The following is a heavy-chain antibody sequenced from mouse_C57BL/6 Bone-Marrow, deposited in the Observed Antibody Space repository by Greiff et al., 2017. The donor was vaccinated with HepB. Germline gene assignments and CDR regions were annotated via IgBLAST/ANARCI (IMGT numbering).Heavy chain of an antibody. V-gene: IGHV1-76*01. J-gene: IGHJ4*01. CDR3: ARHGSSLYYYAMDY. Sequence: QVQLQQSGAELVRPGASVKLSCKASGYTFTDYYINWVKQRPGQGLEWIARIYPGSGNTYYNEKFKGKATLTAEKSSSTAYMQLSSLTSEDSAVYFCARHGSSLYYYAMDYWGQGTSVTVSS. CDR2: IYPGSGNT. CDR1: GYTFTDYY. D-gene: IGHD1-1*01.